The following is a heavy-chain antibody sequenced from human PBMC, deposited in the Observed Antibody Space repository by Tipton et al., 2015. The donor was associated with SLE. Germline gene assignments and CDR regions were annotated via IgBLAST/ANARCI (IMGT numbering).Heavy chain of an antibody. J-gene: IGHJ3*02. V-gene: IGHV3-33*06. CDR3: AKDEGDSSGYGDAFDI. CDR1: GFTFSSYG. Sequence: SGFTFSSYGMHWVRQAPGKGLEWVAVIWYDGSNKYYADSVKGRFTISRDNSKNTLYLQMNSLRAEDTAVYYCAKDEGDSSGYGDAFDIWGQGTMVTVSS. D-gene: IGHD3-22*01. CDR2: IWYDGSNK.